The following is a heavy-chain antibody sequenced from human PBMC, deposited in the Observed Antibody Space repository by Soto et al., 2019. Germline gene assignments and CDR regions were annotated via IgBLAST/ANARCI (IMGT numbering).Heavy chain of an antibody. J-gene: IGHJ4*02. CDR1: GYTFTSFD. D-gene: IGHD6-19*01. CDR2: MNPNSGNT. Sequence: QVQLVQSGAEVKKPGASVKVSCKSSGYTFTSFDINWVRQATGQGLEWMGWMNPNSGNTGYAQKFQGRVTMTRNTSKSTAYMELSSLRSEDTAVYYCARAYTWGVAVAGMWGQGTLVTVSS. CDR3: ARAYTWGVAVAGM. V-gene: IGHV1-8*01.